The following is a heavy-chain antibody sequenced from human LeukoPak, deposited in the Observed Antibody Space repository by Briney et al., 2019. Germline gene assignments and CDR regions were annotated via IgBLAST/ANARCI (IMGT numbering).Heavy chain of an antibody. D-gene: IGHD3-3*01. CDR2: IYYSGST. V-gene: IGHV4-59*01. Sequence: SETLSLTCTASGGSISSYYWSWIRQPPGKGLEWIGYIYYSGSTNYNPSLKSRVTISVDTSKNQFSLKLSSVTAADTAVYYCARAVGTYDFWSGYRPTNYYFDYWGQGTLVTVSS. CDR3: ARAVGTYDFWSGYRPTNYYFDY. J-gene: IGHJ4*02. CDR1: GGSISSYY.